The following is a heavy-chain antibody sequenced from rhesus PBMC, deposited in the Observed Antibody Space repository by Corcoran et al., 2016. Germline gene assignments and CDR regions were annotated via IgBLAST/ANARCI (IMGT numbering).Heavy chain of an antibody. CDR2: ISPLVGIP. V-gene: IGHV1-198*02. J-gene: IGHJ4*01. Sequence: QVQLVQSGAEVKKPGASVKVSCKASGFTFGSYAISWVRQAPGQGLEWMGVISPLVGIPSDEDKFQGRVTLTADTSTSTAYMELSSLRSEDTAVYYCARGYSGYSYGPGYWGQGVLVTVSS. CDR1: GFTFGSYA. CDR3: ARGYSGYSYGPGY. D-gene: IGHD5-24*01.